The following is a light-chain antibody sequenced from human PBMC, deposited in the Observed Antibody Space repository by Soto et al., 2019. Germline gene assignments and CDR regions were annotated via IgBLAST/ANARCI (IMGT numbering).Light chain of an antibody. Sequence: DIQMTQSPSTLSASVGDRVTITCRASQTISTWLAWYQQKPGRAPKLLIYKASSLESVVPSRFSGSGYGTEFTLTISNLQPDDFASYYCQQYNSYWTFGQGTKVEIK. CDR1: QTISTW. V-gene: IGKV1-5*03. CDR2: KAS. CDR3: QQYNSYWT. J-gene: IGKJ1*01.